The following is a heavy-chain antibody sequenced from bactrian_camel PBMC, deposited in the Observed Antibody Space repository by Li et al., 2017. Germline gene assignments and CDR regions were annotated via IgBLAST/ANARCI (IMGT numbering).Heavy chain of an antibody. CDR3: AHGPTVVAGHWFSFGD. CDR1: GDTDGTKC. Sequence: HVQLVESGVGSVKAGGSLRLSCSISGDTDGTKCMGWFRQAPGKEREGVAAIYTGGGATYYLDSVNGRFTISEDIPKNTVYLQMNRLSPEDTAMYYCAHGPTVVAGHWFSFGDWGQGTQVTVS. V-gene: IGHV3S54*01. CDR2: IYTGGGAT. D-gene: IGHD6*01. J-gene: IGHJ4*01.